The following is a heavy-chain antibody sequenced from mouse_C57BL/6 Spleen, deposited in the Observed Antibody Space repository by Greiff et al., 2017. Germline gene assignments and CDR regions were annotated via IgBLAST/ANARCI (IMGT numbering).Heavy chain of an antibody. J-gene: IGHJ2*01. CDR1: GYTFTSYW. Sequence: QVQLQQPGAELVMPGASVKLSCKASGYTFTSYWMHWVKQRPGQGLEWLGEIDPSDSYTNYNQKFKGKSTLTVDKSSSTAYMQLSSLTSEDSAVYYCAKGGFDYYGSSYFDYWGQGTTLTVSS. V-gene: IGHV1-69*01. D-gene: IGHD1-1*01. CDR3: AKGGFDYYGSSYFDY. CDR2: IDPSDSYT.